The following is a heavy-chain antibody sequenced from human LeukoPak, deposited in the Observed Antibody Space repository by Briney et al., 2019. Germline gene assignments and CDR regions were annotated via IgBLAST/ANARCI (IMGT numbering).Heavy chain of an antibody. J-gene: IGHJ4*02. D-gene: IGHD1-26*01. Sequence: PSETLSLTCTVSGGSISSYYWSWIRQPPGKGLECIGYIYYSGSTNYNPSLKSRVTISVDTSKNQFSLKLSSVTAADTAAYYCAREHPSIVGATDYFDYWGQGTLVTVSS. CDR1: GGSISSYY. CDR3: AREHPSIVGATDYFDY. CDR2: IYYSGST. V-gene: IGHV4-59*01.